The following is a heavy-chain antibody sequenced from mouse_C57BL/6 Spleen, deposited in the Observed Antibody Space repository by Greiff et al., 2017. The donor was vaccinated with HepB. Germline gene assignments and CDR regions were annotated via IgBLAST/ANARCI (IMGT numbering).Heavy chain of an antibody. Sequence: QVQLQQPGAELVRPGSSVKLSCKASGYTFTSHWMDWVKQRPGQGLEWIGNIYPSDSETHYNQKFKDKATLTVDKSSSTAYMQLSSLTSEDSAVYYCARDWEGFAYWGQGTLVTVSA. CDR3: ARDWEGFAY. D-gene: IGHD4-1*01. CDR2: IYPSDSET. V-gene: IGHV1-61*01. J-gene: IGHJ3*01. CDR1: GYTFTSHW.